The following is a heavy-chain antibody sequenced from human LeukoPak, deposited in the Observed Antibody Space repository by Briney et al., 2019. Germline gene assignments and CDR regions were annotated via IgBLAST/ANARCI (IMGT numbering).Heavy chain of an antibody. CDR1: GFTFDDYA. CDR3: AKDRDAAGRYYFDY. J-gene: IGHJ4*02. D-gene: IGHD6-13*01. Sequence: PGRSLRLSCAASGFTFDDYAMHWVRQAPGKGLEWVSGISWNSGSIGYADSVKGRFTISRDNAKNSLYLQMNSLRAEDTALYYCAKDRDAAGRYYFDYGGQGTLVTVSS. CDR2: ISWNSGSI. V-gene: IGHV3-9*01.